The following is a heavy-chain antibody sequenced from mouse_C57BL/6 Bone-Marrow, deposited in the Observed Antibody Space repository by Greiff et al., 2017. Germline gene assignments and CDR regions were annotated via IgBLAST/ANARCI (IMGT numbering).Heavy chain of an antibody. V-gene: IGHV1-62-2*01. CDR3: ARHEDAVDCYSSSYAY. Sequence: QVQLQQSGAELVKPGASVKLSCKASGYTFTEYTIHWVKQRSGQGLEWIGWFYPGSGRIKYNEKFKDKATLTADKSSSTVYMELSRLTSGDSAVYFCARHEDAVDCYSSSYAYWGQGTRVTVSA. J-gene: IGHJ3*01. D-gene: IGHD1-1*01. CDR1: GYTFTEYT. CDR2: FYPGSGRI.